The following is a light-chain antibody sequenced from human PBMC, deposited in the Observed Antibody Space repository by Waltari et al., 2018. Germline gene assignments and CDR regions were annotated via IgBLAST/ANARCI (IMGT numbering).Light chain of an antibody. Sequence: DIVMTQSPDSLAVSLGERATINCKSSQNILYSSNNKNYLAWYQLKPGQAPKLLFYWASTRESRVPDRFSGSESGTEFTLTINSLQAEDVAVYYCQQHYSTPRTFGQGTKVEI. CDR2: WAS. J-gene: IGKJ1*01. CDR1: QNILYSSNNKNY. CDR3: QQHYSTPRT. V-gene: IGKV4-1*01.